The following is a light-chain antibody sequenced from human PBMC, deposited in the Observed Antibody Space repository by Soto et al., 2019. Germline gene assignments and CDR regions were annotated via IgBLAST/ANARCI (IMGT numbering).Light chain of an antibody. CDR3: QQRSKWPPLFT. J-gene: IGKJ3*01. Sequence: EVVLTQSPATLSLSPGEGATLSCRASQSVSSYLAWYQQKPGQAPRLLIYDASNWATGIPDRFTGSGSGTDFALNISSLEPEDFAVYYCQQRSKWPPLFTFGPGTKVDI. V-gene: IGKV3-11*01. CDR2: DAS. CDR1: QSVSSY.